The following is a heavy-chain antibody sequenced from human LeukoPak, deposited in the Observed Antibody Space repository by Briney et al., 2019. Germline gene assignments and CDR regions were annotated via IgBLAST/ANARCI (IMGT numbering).Heavy chain of an antibody. D-gene: IGHD3-22*01. CDR3: AKFDSSGYCLGY. J-gene: IGHJ4*02. CDR1: GFTFSSHG. CDR2: IRGDGGAT. V-gene: IGHV3-23*01. Sequence: PRGSLRLSCAAPGFTFSSHGMTWVRQASGKGLEWVSTIRGDGGATFYADSVKGRFTISRDNSVNTLFLQMNSLRAEDTAVYYCAKFDSSGYCLGYWGQGTLVIASS.